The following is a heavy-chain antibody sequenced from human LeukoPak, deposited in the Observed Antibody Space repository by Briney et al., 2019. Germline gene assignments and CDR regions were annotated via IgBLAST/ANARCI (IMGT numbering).Heavy chain of an antibody. CDR2: ISGSGGST. CDR1: GFTFSGYA. D-gene: IGHD3-22*01. J-gene: IGHJ4*02. Sequence: PGGSLRLSCAASGFTFSGYAMSWVRQAPGKGLEWVSIISGSGGSTYYADSVKGRFTISRDNSRNTLYLQMNSLRAEDTAVYYCAKTITMIPHGRFDYWGQGTLVTVSS. CDR3: AKTITMIPHGRFDY. V-gene: IGHV3-23*01.